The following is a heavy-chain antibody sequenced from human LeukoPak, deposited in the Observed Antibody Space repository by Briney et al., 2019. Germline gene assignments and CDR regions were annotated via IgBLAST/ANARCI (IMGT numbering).Heavy chain of an antibody. J-gene: IGHJ4*02. CDR3: ARVFLSDAYYYDSSGYYLAPTYDY. Sequence: GGSLRLSCAASGFTFSSYSMNWVRQAPGKGLEWVSSISSSSSYIYYADSVKGRFTISRDNAKNSLYLQMNSLRAEDTAVYYCARVFLSDAYYYDSSGYYLAPTYDYWGQGTLVTVSS. D-gene: IGHD3-22*01. CDR1: GFTFSSYS. CDR2: ISSSSSYI. V-gene: IGHV3-21*01.